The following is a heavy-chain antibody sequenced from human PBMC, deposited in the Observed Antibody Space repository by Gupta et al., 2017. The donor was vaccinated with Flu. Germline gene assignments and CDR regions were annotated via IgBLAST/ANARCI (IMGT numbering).Heavy chain of an antibody. CDR3: ARGPRDIVAYGLDA. J-gene: IGHJ6*02. Sequence: QVQLVQSGAEVKKPGSSVKVSCKAAGGSFSNYAFSWVRQAPGQGLEWMGGITPTSDTPNYAQKIQGRLTITADKSTSTLYMELISLKSEDTAVYYCARGPRDIVAYGLDAWGQGTTVIVS. CDR1: GGSFSNYA. D-gene: IGHD5-12*01. CDR2: ITPTSDTP. V-gene: IGHV1-69*06.